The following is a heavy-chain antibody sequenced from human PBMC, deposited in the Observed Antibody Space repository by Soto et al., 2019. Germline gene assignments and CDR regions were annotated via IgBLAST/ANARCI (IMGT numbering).Heavy chain of an antibody. CDR3: ARGENDYGAPVYYGMDV. D-gene: IGHD4-17*01. Sequence: ASVKVSCKASGYTFTDYYMHWVRQAPGQGLEWMGWINPNSGGTNYAQKFQGRVTMTRDTSISTAYMELNRLRSDDTAVYYCARGENDYGAPVYYGMDVWGQGTTVTVSS. V-gene: IGHV1-2*02. J-gene: IGHJ6*02. CDR1: GYTFTDYY. CDR2: INPNSGGT.